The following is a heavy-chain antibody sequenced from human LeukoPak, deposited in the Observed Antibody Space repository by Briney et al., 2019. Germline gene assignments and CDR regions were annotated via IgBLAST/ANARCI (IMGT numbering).Heavy chain of an antibody. V-gene: IGHV1-18*01. CDR2: ISGYNGNT. J-gene: IGHJ3*02. Sequence: GASVKVSCKASGYTFTSYGISWVRQAPGQGLEWMGWISGYNGNTNYAQKLQGRVTMTTDTSTSTAYMELRSLRSDDTAAYYCATEDPSFPYNAFDIWGQGTMVTVSS. CDR1: GYTFTSYG. CDR3: ATEDPSFPYNAFDI.